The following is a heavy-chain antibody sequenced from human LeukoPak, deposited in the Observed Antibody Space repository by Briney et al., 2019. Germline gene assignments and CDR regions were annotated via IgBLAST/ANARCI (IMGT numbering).Heavy chain of an antibody. J-gene: IGHJ4*02. V-gene: IGHV3-23*01. CDR1: GFTFSAYA. CDR3: AKEMTSRGYFDY. CDR2: ISGSGGST. Sequence: LPGGSLRLSCAASGFTFSAYAMGWVRQAPGKGLEWVSAISGSGGSTYYADSVKGRFTISRDNSKNTLYLQMNSLRAEDTAVYYCAKEMTSRGYFDYWGQGTLVTVSS. D-gene: IGHD3-10*01.